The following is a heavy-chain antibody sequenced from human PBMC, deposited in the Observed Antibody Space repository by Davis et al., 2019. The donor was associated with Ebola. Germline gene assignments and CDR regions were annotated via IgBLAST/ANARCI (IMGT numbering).Heavy chain of an antibody. V-gene: IGHV1-2*02. D-gene: IGHD3-22*01. CDR2: INPNSGGT. Sequence: ASVKVSCKASGYTFTDYYMHWVRQAPGQGLEWMGWINPNSGGTNYAQKFQGRVTMTRDTSISTAYMELSRLRSDDTAVYYCASPYYYDSSGYSPLDYWGQGTLVTVSS. CDR3: ASPYYYDSSGYSPLDY. CDR1: GYTFTDYY. J-gene: IGHJ4*02.